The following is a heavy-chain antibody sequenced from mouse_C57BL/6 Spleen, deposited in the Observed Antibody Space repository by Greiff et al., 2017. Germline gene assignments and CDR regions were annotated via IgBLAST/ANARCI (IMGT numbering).Heavy chain of an antibody. Sequence: QVQLKQSGAELMQPGASVKLSCKATGYTFTGYWIAWVKQRPGHGLEWIGEILPGRGCTNYNEKFKGKATFTADPSSNTSFMQLSSLTTDDSAIYYCAKNWDGYARDYWGQVTSVTVSS. CDR1: GYTFTGYW. CDR2: ILPGRGCT. D-gene: IGHD4-1*01. CDR3: AKNWDGYARDY. J-gene: IGHJ4*01. V-gene: IGHV1-9*01.